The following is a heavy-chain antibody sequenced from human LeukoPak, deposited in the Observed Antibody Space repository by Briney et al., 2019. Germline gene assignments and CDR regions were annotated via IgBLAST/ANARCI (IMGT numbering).Heavy chain of an antibody. Sequence: GASVKVSCKASGYTFTSYDINWVRQATGQGLEWMAWIDPNSGATNYAQKFQGRITMTRDTSISTAYMELSRLRSDDTAVYYCARVGATYSGDPWGQGTLVTVSS. CDR3: ARVGATYSGDP. V-gene: IGHV1-2*02. D-gene: IGHD1-26*01. CDR2: IDPNSGAT. J-gene: IGHJ5*02. CDR1: GYTFTSYD.